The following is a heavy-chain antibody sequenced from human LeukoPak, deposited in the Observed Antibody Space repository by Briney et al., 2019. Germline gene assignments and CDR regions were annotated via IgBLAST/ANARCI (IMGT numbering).Heavy chain of an antibody. Sequence: SETLSLTCTVSGGSISSSSYYWGWIRQPPGKGLEWIGSIYYSGSPYYNPSLKSRVTISVDTSKNQFSLRLTSVTATDTAVYYCARRWNYGRNYYIDVWGNGATVSVSS. CDR2: IYYSGSP. J-gene: IGHJ6*03. V-gene: IGHV4-39*01. D-gene: IGHD1-7*01. CDR1: GGSISSSSYY. CDR3: ARRWNYGRNYYIDV.